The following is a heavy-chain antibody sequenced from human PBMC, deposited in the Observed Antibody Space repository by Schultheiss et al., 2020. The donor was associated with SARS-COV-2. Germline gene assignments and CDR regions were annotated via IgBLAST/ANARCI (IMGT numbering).Heavy chain of an antibody. Sequence: ASVKVSCKASGYTFTSYDINWVRQATGQGLEWMGWINPNSGGTNYAQKFQGRVTITRNTSISTAYMELSSLRSDDTAVYYCARDPGGLIVKGWFDPWGQGTLVTVSS. CDR1: GYTFTSYD. V-gene: IGHV1-8*01. J-gene: IGHJ5*02. CDR2: INPNSGGT. CDR3: ARDPGGLIVKGWFDP. D-gene: IGHD3-16*02.